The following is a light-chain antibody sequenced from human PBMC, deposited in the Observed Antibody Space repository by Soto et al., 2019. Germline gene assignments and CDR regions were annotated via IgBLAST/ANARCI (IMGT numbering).Light chain of an antibody. CDR1: SSDVGSYDL. V-gene: IGLV2-23*01. Sequence: QSALTQPASVSGSPGQSITISCTGTSSDVGSYDLVSWYQQPPGKAPKLMIYEDTKRPSGISTRFSGSKSGNAASLTISGLQAEDEADYYCCSYAGSGTFVFGTGPKVTV. J-gene: IGLJ1*01. CDR3: CSYAGSGTFV. CDR2: EDT.